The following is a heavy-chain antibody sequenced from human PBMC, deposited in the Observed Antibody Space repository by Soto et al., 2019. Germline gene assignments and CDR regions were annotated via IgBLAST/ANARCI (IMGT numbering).Heavy chain of an antibody. Sequence: ASVKVSCKASGYTFTSYGISWVRQAPGQGLEWMGWISAYNGNTNYAQKLQGRVTMTTDTSTSTAYMELRSLRSDDTAVYYCARGWENWNDGYWFDPWGQGTLVTVSS. CDR3: ARGWENWNDGYWFDP. D-gene: IGHD1-1*01. CDR2: ISAYNGNT. CDR1: GYTFTSYG. J-gene: IGHJ5*02. V-gene: IGHV1-18*01.